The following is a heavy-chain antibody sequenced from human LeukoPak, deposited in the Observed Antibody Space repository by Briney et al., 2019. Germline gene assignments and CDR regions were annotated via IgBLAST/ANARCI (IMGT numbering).Heavy chain of an antibody. Sequence: SETLSLTCTVSGVSISSGSYYWSWIRQPGGKGLEWIGRIYTSGSTNYNPSLKSRVTISVDTSKNQFSLKLSSVTAADTAVYYCARGGYCGGDCYFYYWGQGTLVTVSS. CDR3: ARGGYCGGDCYFYY. CDR2: IYTSGST. CDR1: GVSISSGSYY. D-gene: IGHD2-21*02. J-gene: IGHJ4*02. V-gene: IGHV4-61*02.